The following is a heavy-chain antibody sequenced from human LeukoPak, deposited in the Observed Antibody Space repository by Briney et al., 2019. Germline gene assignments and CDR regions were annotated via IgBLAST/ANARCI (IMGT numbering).Heavy chain of an antibody. D-gene: IGHD2-15*01. Sequence: PGGSLRLSCAASGFTFSSYSMNWVRQAPGKGLEWVSYISSSSSTIYYADSVKGRFTISRDNAKNSLYLQMNSLRTEDTALYYCAKDFVTHGYCSGGSCYGALSGWGQGTLVTVSS. V-gene: IGHV3-48*01. CDR3: AKDFVTHGYCSGGSCYGALSG. J-gene: IGHJ4*02. CDR2: ISSSSSTI. CDR1: GFTFSSYS.